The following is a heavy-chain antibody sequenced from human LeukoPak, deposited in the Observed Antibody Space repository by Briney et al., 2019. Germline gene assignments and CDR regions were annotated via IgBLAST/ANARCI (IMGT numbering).Heavy chain of an antibody. Sequence: PGGSLRLSCAASGFTFSSYSMNWVRQAPGKGLEWVSSISGSSSYIYYADSVKGRFTISRDNAKNSLYLQMNSLRAEDTAVYYCARIPLSYGYFDYWGQGTLVTVSS. CDR3: ARIPLSYGYFDY. V-gene: IGHV3-21*01. D-gene: IGHD2/OR15-2a*01. CDR2: ISGSSSYI. CDR1: GFTFSSYS. J-gene: IGHJ4*02.